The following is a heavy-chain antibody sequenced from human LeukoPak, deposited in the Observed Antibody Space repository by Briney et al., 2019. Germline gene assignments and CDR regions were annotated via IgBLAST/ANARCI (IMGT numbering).Heavy chain of an antibody. CDR3: ARGEMATIEDAFDI. V-gene: IGHV4-61*01. CDR2: IFFSGST. D-gene: IGHD5-24*01. CDR1: GGSISSGSYY. J-gene: IGHJ3*02. Sequence: SQTLSLTCTVSGGSISSGSYYWSWIRQPPGKGLEWIGYIFFSGSTNYNPSLKSRVTMSVDTSKNQFSLNLSSVTAADTAVYYCARGEMATIEDAFDIWGQGTMVTVSS.